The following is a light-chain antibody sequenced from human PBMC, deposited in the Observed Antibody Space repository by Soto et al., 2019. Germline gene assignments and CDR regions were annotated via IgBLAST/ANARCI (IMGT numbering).Light chain of an antibody. V-gene: IGKV3-15*01. CDR1: QRISRN. CDR2: DAS. CDR3: QQDNNWPPWT. J-gene: IGKJ1*01. Sequence: EIVMTQSPATLSVSPGESATLSCRASQRISRNLAWYQQKPGQAPRLLIYDASTRATAIPARFSGSGSETEFTLSISSLQSEDSAVYYCQQDNNWPPWTFGQGTKVEIK.